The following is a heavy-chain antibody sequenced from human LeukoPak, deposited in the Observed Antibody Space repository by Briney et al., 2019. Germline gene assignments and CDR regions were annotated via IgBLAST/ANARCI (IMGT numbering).Heavy chain of an antibody. D-gene: IGHD6-19*01. CDR1: GFSFSLYA. CDR3: ARRGAGSGGLDY. J-gene: IGHJ4*02. Sequence: GGSLTLSCAASGFSFSLYAMNWVRQAPGKGLEWVSTIIETGASPYYADSVRGRFTVSRDSSKNMFYLQMSSLRAEDTAIYYRARRGAGSGGLDYWGQGTLVTVSS. V-gene: IGHV3-23*01. CDR2: IIETGASP.